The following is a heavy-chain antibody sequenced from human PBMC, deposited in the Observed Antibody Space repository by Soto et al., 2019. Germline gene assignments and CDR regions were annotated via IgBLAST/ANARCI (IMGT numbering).Heavy chain of an antibody. J-gene: IGHJ4*01. V-gene: IGHV3-74*01. CDR2: VNSDESST. CDR1: GFTFSNYY. CDR3: AREGDGTTGYYQDY. Sequence: GGSLRLSCAASGFTFSNYYMHWVRQAPGKGLVWVSRVNSDESSTSYADSVKGRFTISRDNAKKTLYLQMNSLRAEDTAVYYCAREGDGTTGYYQDYWGHGTLVTVSS. D-gene: IGHD3-22*01.